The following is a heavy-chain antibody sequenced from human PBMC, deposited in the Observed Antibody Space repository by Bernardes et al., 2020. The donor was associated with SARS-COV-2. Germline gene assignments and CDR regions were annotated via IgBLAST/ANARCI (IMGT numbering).Heavy chain of an antibody. CDR1: GFTFSSYS. D-gene: IGHD3-10*01. V-gene: IGHV3-21*01. CDR2: ISSSSSYI. CDR3: AREITMVRGVIIRVNWFDP. J-gene: IGHJ5*02. Sequence: GGSLRLSCAASGFTFSSYSMNWVRQAPGKGLEWVSSISSSSSYIYYPDSVKGRFTISRDNAKNSLYLQMNSLRAEDTAVYYWAREITMVRGVIIRVNWFDPGDQGTRVTGSS.